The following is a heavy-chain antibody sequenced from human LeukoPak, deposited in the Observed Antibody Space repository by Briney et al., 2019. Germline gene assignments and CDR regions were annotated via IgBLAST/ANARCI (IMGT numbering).Heavy chain of an antibody. Sequence: SETLSLTCTVSGGSISTYYWSWIRQPPGKGLEWIGSMFYRGTTYYNASLRSRVTLSVDTSMNQFSLKLSSVTASDTAVYYCARLWRGSGSCTCYDYWGQGTLVTVSS. CDR3: ARLWRGSGSCTCYDY. V-gene: IGHV4-59*04. J-gene: IGHJ4*02. CDR1: GGSISTYY. CDR2: MFYRGTT. D-gene: IGHD6-13*01.